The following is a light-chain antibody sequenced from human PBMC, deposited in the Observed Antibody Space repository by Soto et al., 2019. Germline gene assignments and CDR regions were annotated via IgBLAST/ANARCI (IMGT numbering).Light chain of an antibody. J-gene: IGKJ1*01. V-gene: IGKV1-39*01. CDR1: QSISTS. Sequence: DIQMTQSPSSLSASVGDRVTITCRTSQSISTSLNWYQHKPGKAPKLLIYAASSLQSGVPSRFSGSGSGTDFTLTISGLQPEDSATYYCQQSYSSSWTFGQGTKVDIK. CDR3: QQSYSSSWT. CDR2: AAS.